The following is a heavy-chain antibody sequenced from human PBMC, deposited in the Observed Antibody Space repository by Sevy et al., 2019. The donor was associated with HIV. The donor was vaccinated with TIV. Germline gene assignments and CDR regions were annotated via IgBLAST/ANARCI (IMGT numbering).Heavy chain of an antibody. CDR2: ISYDGSNK. D-gene: IGHD3-16*01. CDR1: GFTFSSYA. CDR3: AREATERGGAYYYYYGMDV. J-gene: IGHJ6*02. Sequence: GGSLRLSCAASGFTFSSYAMHWVRRAPGKGLEWVAVISYDGSNKYYADSVKGRFTISRDNSKNTLYLQMNSLRAEDTAVYYCAREATERGGAYYYYYGMDVWGQGTTVTVSS. V-gene: IGHV3-30-3*01.